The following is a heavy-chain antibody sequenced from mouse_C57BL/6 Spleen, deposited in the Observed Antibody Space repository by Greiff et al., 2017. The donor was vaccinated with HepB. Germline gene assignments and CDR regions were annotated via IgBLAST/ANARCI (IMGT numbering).Heavy chain of an antibody. J-gene: IGHJ2*01. D-gene: IGHD3-2*02. CDR3: ARETAQAVFYYFDY. CDR1: GFTFSSYA. V-gene: IGHV5-4*01. Sequence: EVKLQESGGGLVKPGGSLKLSCAASGFTFSSYAMSWVRQTPEKRLEWVATISDGGSYTYYPDNVKGRFTISRDNAKNNLYLQMSHLKSEDTAMYYCARETAQAVFYYFDYWGQGTTLTVSS. CDR2: ISDGGSYT.